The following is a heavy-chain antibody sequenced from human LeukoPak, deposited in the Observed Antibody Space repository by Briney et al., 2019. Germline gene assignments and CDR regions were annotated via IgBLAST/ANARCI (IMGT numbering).Heavy chain of an antibody. Sequence: GGSLRLSCAASGFTFSSYSMNWVRQAPGKGLEWVSSISSSGSYIYSADSVKGRFTISRDNAKNSLYLQMNSLRAEDTAVYYCARDSGSFAYWGQGTLVTVSA. D-gene: IGHD6-25*01. CDR3: ARDSGSFAY. J-gene: IGHJ4*02. V-gene: IGHV3-21*01. CDR2: ISSSGSYI. CDR1: GFTFSSYS.